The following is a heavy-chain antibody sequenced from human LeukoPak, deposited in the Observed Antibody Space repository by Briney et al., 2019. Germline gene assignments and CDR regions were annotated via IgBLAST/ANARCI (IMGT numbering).Heavy chain of an antibody. Sequence: PSETLSLTCTVSGGSISSYYWTWIRQPAGKGLEWIGRIYTSGNTGYNPSFKSRVTMSVDTSKNQFSLNLSSVTAADTAVYYCARVDLRAAFFDYWGQGTLVTVSS. CDR1: GGSISSYY. J-gene: IGHJ4*02. CDR2: IYTSGNT. V-gene: IGHV4-4*07. CDR3: ARVDLRAAFFDY. D-gene: IGHD2-15*01.